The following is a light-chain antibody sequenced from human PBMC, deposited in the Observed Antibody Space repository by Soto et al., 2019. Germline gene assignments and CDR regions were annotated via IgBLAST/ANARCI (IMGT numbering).Light chain of an antibody. Sequence: DIHMTQSPSTLSASVGDRVTITCRASQSISIWLAWYQQKPGKAPNLLIYKTSSLETGVPSRFSGSGSGTEFTLTISSLQPDEFATYYWQPWNEYSRTFGQGTKVEVK. CDR2: KTS. V-gene: IGKV1-5*03. J-gene: IGKJ1*01. CDR3: QPWNEYSRT. CDR1: QSISIW.